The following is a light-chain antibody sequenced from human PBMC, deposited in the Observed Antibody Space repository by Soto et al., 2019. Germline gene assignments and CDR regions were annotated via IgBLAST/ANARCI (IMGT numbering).Light chain of an antibody. J-gene: IGLJ1*01. CDR3: CADAGRSTYV. Sequence: QSALTQPASVSGSPGQSITISYTRASSDVGSYNFVSWYQQHPGEVPKVLIYEVSKRPSGVSDRFSGSKSGNTASLTISGLEAEDEADYYCCADAGRSTYVFGTGTKLTVL. CDR2: EVS. CDR1: SSDVGSYNF. V-gene: IGLV2-23*02.